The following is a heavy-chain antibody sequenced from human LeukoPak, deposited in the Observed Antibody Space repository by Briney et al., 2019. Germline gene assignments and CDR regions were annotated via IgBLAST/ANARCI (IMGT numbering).Heavy chain of an antibody. CDR1: GGSINSGCYY. CDR2: IYTSGST. CDR3: ASARWDY. J-gene: IGHJ4*02. Sequence: SQTLSLTCTVSGGSINSGCYYWSWLRPPAGKGLKWIVRIYTSGSTNSNLSLQSRVTMYVDTSKNQFSLKLRSVTAADTASYYCASARWDYWGQGTMVTVSS. V-gene: IGHV4-61*02.